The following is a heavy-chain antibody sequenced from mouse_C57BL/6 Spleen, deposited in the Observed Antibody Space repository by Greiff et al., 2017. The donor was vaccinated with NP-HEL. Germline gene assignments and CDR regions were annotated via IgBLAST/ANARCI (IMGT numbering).Heavy chain of an antibody. CDR3: ARGYYYGFDY. J-gene: IGHJ2*01. Sequence: EVNVVESGGGLVKPGGSLKLSCAASGFTFSSYAMSWVRQTPEKRLEWVATISDGGSYTYYPDNVKGRFTISRDNAKNNLYLQMRHLKSEDTAMYYCARGYYYGFDYWGQGTTLTVSS. CDR1: GFTFSSYA. V-gene: IGHV5-4*03. D-gene: IGHD1-1*01. CDR2: ISDGGSYT.